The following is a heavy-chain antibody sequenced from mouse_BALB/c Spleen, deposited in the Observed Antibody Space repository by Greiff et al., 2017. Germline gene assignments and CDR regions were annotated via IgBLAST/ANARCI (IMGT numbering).Heavy chain of an antibody. CDR2: ISTYYGNT. D-gene: IGHD1-1*01. CDR3: ARGYYGSSPAWCAY. V-gene: IGHV1-67*01. CDR1: GYTFTDYA. Sequence: QVQLQQSGPELVRPGVSVKISCKGSGYTFTDYAMHWVKQSHAKSLEWIGVISTYYGNTNYNQKFKGKATMTVDKSSSTAYMELARLTSEDSAIYYCARGYYGSSPAWCAYGGQGTLVTVSA. J-gene: IGHJ3*01.